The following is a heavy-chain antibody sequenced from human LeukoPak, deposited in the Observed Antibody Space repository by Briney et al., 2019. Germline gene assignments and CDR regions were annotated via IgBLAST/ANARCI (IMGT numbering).Heavy chain of an antibody. CDR1: GFTFSSYS. D-gene: IGHD3-22*01. Sequence: GGPLRLSCAASGFTFSSYSMNWVRQAPGKGLEWVSSISSSSSYIYYADSVKGRFTISRDNAKNSLYLQMNSLRAEDTAVYYCARARSLWSDDSSGYYLDYWGQGTLVTVSS. V-gene: IGHV3-21*01. CDR3: ARARSLWSDDSSGYYLDY. CDR2: ISSSSSYI. J-gene: IGHJ4*02.